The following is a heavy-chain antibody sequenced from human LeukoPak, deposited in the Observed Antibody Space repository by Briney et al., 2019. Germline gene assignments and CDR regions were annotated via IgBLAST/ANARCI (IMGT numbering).Heavy chain of an antibody. D-gene: IGHD5-18*01. J-gene: IGHJ4*02. CDR2: ISYDGSNK. Sequence: GGSLRLSCAASGFTFSSYAKHWVRQAPGKGLEWVAVISYDGSNKYYADSVKGRFTISRDNSKNTLYLQMNSLRAEDTAVYYCARDPDTAMALYYFDYWGQGTLVTVSS. CDR3: ARDPDTAMALYYFDY. V-gene: IGHV3-30*04. CDR1: GFTFSSYA.